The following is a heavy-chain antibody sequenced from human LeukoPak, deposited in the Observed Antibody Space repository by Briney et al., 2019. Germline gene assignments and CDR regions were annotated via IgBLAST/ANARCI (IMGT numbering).Heavy chain of an antibody. CDR3: ARAPRSNKYYVDY. D-gene: IGHD1-26*01. J-gene: IGHJ4*02. CDR2: ISKSGGST. V-gene: IGHV3-23*01. Sequence: GRCLRLACSAAGFTVGNNVIRWGSQAPKNWLGWGSTISKSGGSTYYADSVKGRFTISIDTSKDTLYLQMNSLRAEDTAIYSCARAPRSNKYYVDYWGQGTLVTVSS. CDR1: GFTVGNNV.